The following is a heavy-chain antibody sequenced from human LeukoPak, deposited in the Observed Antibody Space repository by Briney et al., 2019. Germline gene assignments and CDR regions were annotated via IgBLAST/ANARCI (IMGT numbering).Heavy chain of an antibody. Sequence: GASVKVSCKASGYTFTSYGISWVRQAPGQGLEWMGWISAYNGNTNYAQRLQGRVTVTTDTSTSTAYMELRSLRSDDTAVYYCARVVGGAYHYYYYMDVWGKGTTVTVSS. V-gene: IGHV1-18*01. D-gene: IGHD3-16*01. CDR2: ISAYNGNT. CDR3: ARVVGGAYHYYYYMDV. CDR1: GYTFTSYG. J-gene: IGHJ6*03.